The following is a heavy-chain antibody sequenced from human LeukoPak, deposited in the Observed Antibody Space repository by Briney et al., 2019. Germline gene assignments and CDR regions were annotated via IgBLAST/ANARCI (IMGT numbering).Heavy chain of an antibody. J-gene: IGHJ4*02. D-gene: IGHD1-26*01. CDR1: GGSISSSSYY. V-gene: IGHV4-39*01. Sequence: SETLSLTCTVSGGSISSSSYYWGWIRQPPGKGLEWIGSIYYSGSTYYNPSLKSRVTISVDTSKNQFSLKLSSVTAADTAVYYCARHPRTVGHFDYWGQGTLVTVSS. CDR3: ARHPRTVGHFDY. CDR2: IYYSGST.